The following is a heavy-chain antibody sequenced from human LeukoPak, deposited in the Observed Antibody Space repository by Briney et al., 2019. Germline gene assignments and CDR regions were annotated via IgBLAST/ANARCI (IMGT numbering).Heavy chain of an antibody. J-gene: IGHJ4*02. CDR2: IWYDGSNK. Sequence: PGRSLRLSCAASGFTFSSYGMHWVRQAPGKGLEWVAVIWYDGSNKYYADSVKGRFTISRDNSKNTLYLQMNGLRAEDTAVYYCARDLYYYYDSSGYGSPNDYWGQGTLVTVSS. CDR3: ARDLYYYYDSSGYGSPNDY. CDR1: GFTFSSYG. D-gene: IGHD3-22*01. V-gene: IGHV3-33*01.